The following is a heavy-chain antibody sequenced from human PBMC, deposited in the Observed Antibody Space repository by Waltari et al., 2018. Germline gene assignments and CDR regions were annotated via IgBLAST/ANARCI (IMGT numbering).Heavy chain of an antibody. CDR3: SRVSASGDGMDV. V-gene: IGHV3-49*03. CDR1: GFTFGDHA. CDR2: IRSKTYGGTA. D-gene: IGHD3-16*01. Sequence: EVQLVESGGGLVQPGRSLRLSCTTSGFTFGDHALRWFVQAPEKGLEWVGFIRSKTYGGTADYAASVRGRFTVSRDDSKSIAYLEMYSLKTEDTAVYYCSRVSASGDGMDVWGQGTTVTVSS. J-gene: IGHJ6*02.